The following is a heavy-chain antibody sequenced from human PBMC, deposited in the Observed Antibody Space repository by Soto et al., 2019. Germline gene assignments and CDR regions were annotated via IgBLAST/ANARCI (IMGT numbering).Heavy chain of an antibody. Sequence: ASVKVSCKVSGYTLTELSMHWVRQAPGKGLEWMGGFDPEDGETIYAQKFQGRVTMTEDTSTDTAYMELSSLRSEDTAVYYCATVNCISTSCYMYYYYGMDVWGQGTTVTVSS. CDR3: ATVNCISTSCYMYYYYGMDV. J-gene: IGHJ6*02. D-gene: IGHD2-2*02. CDR1: GYTLTELS. V-gene: IGHV1-24*01. CDR2: FDPEDGET.